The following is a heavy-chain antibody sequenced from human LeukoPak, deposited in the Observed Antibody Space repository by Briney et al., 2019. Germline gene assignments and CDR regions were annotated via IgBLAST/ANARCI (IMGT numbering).Heavy chain of an antibody. CDR3: ARVGGDYDSSGENDY. D-gene: IGHD3-22*01. CDR1: GGSFSGYY. CDR2: INHSGST. J-gene: IGHJ4*02. Sequence: SETLSLTCAVYGGSFSGYYWSWIRQPPGKGLEWIGEINHSGSTNYNPSLKSRVTISVDTSKNQFSLKLSSVTAADTAVYYRARVGGDYDSSGENDYWGQGTLVTVSS. V-gene: IGHV4-34*01.